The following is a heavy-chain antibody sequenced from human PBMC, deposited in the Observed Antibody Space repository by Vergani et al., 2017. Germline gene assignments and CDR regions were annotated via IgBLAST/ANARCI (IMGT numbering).Heavy chain of an antibody. D-gene: IGHD4-17*01. V-gene: IGHV3-33*01. CDR2: IWYDGSNK. CDR1: GFTFSSYG. CDR3: ARRATVTTGGYYYYYMDV. J-gene: IGHJ6*03. Sequence: QVQLVESGGGVVQPGRSLRLSCAASGFTFSSYGMHWVRQAPGKGLEWVAVIWYDGSNKYYADSVKGRFTISRDNSKNTLYLQMNSLRAEDTAVYYCARRATVTTGGYYYYYMDVWGKGTTVTVSS.